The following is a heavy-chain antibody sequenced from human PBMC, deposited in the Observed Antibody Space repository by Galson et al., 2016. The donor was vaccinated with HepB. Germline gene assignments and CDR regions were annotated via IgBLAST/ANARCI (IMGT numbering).Heavy chain of an antibody. D-gene: IGHD3-3*01. V-gene: IGHV3-33*01. CDR2: IWYDGSNK. CDR1: GFTFSSYG. CDR3: ARDIGDFWSGYSPHFDH. J-gene: IGHJ4*02. Sequence: SLRLSCAASGFTFSSYGMHWVRQAPGKGLEWVAVIWYDGSNKYYADSVKGRFTISRDNFKNTLYLQMNSLRAEDTAVYYCARDIGDFWSGYSPHFDHWGQGTLVTVSS.